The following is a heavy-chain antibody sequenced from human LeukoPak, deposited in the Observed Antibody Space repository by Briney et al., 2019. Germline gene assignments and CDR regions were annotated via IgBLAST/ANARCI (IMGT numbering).Heavy chain of an antibody. Sequence: GESLRISCKGPGYNFTNYWISWVRQMPGKGLEWMGRIDPSDSYTNYSPSFQGHVTISADKSISTAYLQWSSLKASDTAMYYCARHPEQSSGYWGQGTLVTVSS. V-gene: IGHV5-10-1*01. CDR2: IDPSDSYT. J-gene: IGHJ4*02. D-gene: IGHD6-19*01. CDR3: ARHPEQSSGY. CDR1: GYNFTNYW.